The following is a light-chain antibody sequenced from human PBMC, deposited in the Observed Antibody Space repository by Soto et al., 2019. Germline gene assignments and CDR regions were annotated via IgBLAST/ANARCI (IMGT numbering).Light chain of an antibody. J-gene: IGLJ2*01. Sequence: QSALTQPASVSGSPGQSITISCTGTSSDVGSYNLVSWYQQHPGKAPKLMIYEVSKRPSGVSNRFSGSKSGNTASLTISGLQSADEADYYCCSYAGSSSYVVFGGGTQLTVL. CDR1: SSDVGSYNL. V-gene: IGLV2-23*02. CDR2: EVS. CDR3: CSYAGSSSYVV.